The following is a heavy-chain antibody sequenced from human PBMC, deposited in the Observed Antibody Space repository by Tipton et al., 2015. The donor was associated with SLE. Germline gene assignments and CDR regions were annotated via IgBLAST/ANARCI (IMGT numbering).Heavy chain of an antibody. Sequence: LRLSCTVSGGSISSHYWSWIRQPPGKGLEWIGYIYYSGSTSYNPSLKSRVTISVDTSKNQFSLKLSSVTAADTAVYYCARQGYNWNDGGADAFDIWGQGTMVTVSS. V-gene: IGHV4-59*08. J-gene: IGHJ3*02. D-gene: IGHD1-1*01. CDR2: IYYSGST. CDR3: ARQGYNWNDGGADAFDI. CDR1: GGSISSHY.